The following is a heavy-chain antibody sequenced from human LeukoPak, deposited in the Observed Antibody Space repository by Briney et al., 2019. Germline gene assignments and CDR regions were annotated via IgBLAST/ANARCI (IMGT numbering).Heavy chain of an antibody. V-gene: IGHV1-69*13. CDR3: ARVGNIAVAGRYFDL. J-gene: IGHJ2*01. CDR1: GGTFSSYA. D-gene: IGHD6-19*01. Sequence: SVKVSCTASGGTFSSYAISWVRQAPGQGLEWMGGIIPIFGTANYAQKFQGRVTITADESTSTAYMELSSLRSEDTAVYYCARVGNIAVAGRYFDLWGRGTLVTVSS. CDR2: IIPIFGTA.